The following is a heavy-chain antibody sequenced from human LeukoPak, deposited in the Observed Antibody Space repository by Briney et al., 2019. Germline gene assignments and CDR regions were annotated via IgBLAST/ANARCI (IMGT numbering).Heavy chain of an antibody. V-gene: IGHV3-21*04. J-gene: IGHJ4*02. CDR2: ISSSSDYI. D-gene: IGHD3-10*01. CDR3: AKAEPYYYGSGSSIAFDY. Sequence: GGSLRLSCAASGFTFSSYSMNWVRQAPGKGLEWVSSISSSSDYIHYADSVKGRFTISRDNSKNTLYLQMNSLRAEDTAVYYCAKAEPYYYGSGSSIAFDYWGQGTLVTVSS. CDR1: GFTFSSYS.